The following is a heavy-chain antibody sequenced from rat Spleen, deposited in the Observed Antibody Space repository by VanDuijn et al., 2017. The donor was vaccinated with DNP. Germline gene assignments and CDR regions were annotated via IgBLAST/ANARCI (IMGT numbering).Heavy chain of an antibody. J-gene: IGHJ2*01. CDR1: GFTFSNYY. Sequence: EVQLVESGGGLVQPGRSMKLSCADLGFTFSNYYMAWVRQAPTKGLEWVAAISPGGGNIYYRDSVKGRFTISRDNAKSTQFLQMESLRSEDTATYYCVRSPYRDNYAQGFFDYWGQGVMVTVSS. CDR2: ISPGGGNI. CDR3: VRSPYRDNYAQGFFDY. D-gene: IGHD4-3*01. V-gene: IGHV5-25*01.